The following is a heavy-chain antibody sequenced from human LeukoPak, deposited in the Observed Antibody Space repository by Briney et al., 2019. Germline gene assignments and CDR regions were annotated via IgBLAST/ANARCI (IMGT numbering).Heavy chain of an antibody. CDR3: ARQTDILTGPHDGFIDY. J-gene: IGHJ4*02. Sequence: GGSLRLSCAASGFTVSSNYMSWVRQAPGKGLEWVSVIYSGGSTYYADSVKGRFTISRDNSKNTLYLQMNSLRAEDTAVYYCARQTDILTGPHDGFIDYWGQGTLVTVSS. V-gene: IGHV3-53*01. CDR1: GFTVSSNY. D-gene: IGHD3-9*01. CDR2: IYSGGST.